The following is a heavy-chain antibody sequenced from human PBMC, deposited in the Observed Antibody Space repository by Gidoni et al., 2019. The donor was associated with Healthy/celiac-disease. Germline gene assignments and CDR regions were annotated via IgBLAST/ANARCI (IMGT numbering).Heavy chain of an antibody. CDR2: ISYDGSNK. CDR3: ARPPQYVVVVDATHAFDI. CDR1: GFTLSTYA. D-gene: IGHD2-15*01. V-gene: IGHV3-30-3*01. Sequence: QVLLVESGGGVVRPGRSLRLSCSASGFTLSTYAMHWVRQAPGQGLEWVAVISYDGSNKYYADSVKGRFTISRDNSKNTLYLQMNSLRAEDTAVYYWARPPQYVVVVDATHAFDIWGQGTMVTVSS. J-gene: IGHJ3*02.